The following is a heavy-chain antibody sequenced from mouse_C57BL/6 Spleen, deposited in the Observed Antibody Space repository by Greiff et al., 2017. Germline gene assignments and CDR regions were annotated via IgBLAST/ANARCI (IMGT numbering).Heavy chain of an antibody. J-gene: IGHJ4*01. CDR3: ARRDDGYYLYAMDY. Sequence: QVQLKESGAELARPGASVKLSCKASGYTFTSYGISWVKQRTGQGLEWIGEIYPRSGNTYYNEKFKGKATLTADKSSSTAYMELRSLTSEDSAVYFCARRDDGYYLYAMDYWGQGTSVTVSS. CDR2: IYPRSGNT. CDR1: GYTFTSYG. V-gene: IGHV1-81*01. D-gene: IGHD2-3*01.